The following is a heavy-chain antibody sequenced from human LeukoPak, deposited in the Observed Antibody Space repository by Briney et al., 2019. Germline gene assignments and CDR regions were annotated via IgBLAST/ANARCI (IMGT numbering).Heavy chain of an antibody. CDR1: GGTFSSYA. J-gene: IGHJ4*02. D-gene: IGHD3-3*01. V-gene: IGHV1-18*01. CDR2: ISGYNGNT. Sequence: ASVKVSCKASGGTFSSYAISWVRQAPGQGLEWMGGISGYNGNTDYAQKFQGRVTMTTDTSTGTAYMELRSLRSDDTAVYYCARVVSGSGYSIYWGQGTLVTVSS. CDR3: ARVVSGSGYSIY.